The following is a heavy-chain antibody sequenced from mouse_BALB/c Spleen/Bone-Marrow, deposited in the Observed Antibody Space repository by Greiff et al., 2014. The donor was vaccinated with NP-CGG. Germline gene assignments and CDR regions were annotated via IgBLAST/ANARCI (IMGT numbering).Heavy chain of an antibody. J-gene: IGHJ3*01. CDR2: IRLKSNNYAT. Sequence: EVQRVESGGGLVQPGGSMKLSCVASGFTFSNYWMNWVRQSPERGLEWVAEIRLKSNNYATHYAESVKGRFTISRDDSKSSVYLQMNNLRAEDTGIYYCTTGFAYWGQGTLVTVSA. CDR1: GFTFSNYW. CDR3: TTGFAY. V-gene: IGHV6-6*02.